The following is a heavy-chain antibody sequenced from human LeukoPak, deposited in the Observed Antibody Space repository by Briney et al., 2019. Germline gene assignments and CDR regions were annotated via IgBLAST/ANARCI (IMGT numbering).Heavy chain of an antibody. CDR2: ISRNGGGT. CDR3: VKDLRSDFMGVLSRYLSY. D-gene: IGHD2/OR15-2a*01. CDR1: GFTFSSFA. Sequence: GGSLRLSCSASGFTFSSFAMHWVRQAPGKGLEYVAAISRNGGGTYYADSVKGRFTISRDNSKSTLYLQMSSLRAEDTAVYLCVKDLRSDFMGVLSRYLSYWGQGTLVTVSS. V-gene: IGHV3-64D*09. J-gene: IGHJ4*02.